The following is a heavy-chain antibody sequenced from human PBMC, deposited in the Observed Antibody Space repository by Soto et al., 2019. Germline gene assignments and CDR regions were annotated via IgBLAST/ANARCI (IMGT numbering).Heavy chain of an antibody. CDR1: GFTFSSYG. CDR3: ARDPKSVADPRNWFDP. V-gene: IGHV3-33*01. J-gene: IGHJ5*02. D-gene: IGHD6-19*01. CDR2: TWYDGSNK. Sequence: QVQLVESGGGVVQPGRSLRLSCAASGFTFSSYGMHWVRQAPGKGLEWVAVTWYDGSNKYYADSVKGRFTISRDNSKNTLYLQMNSLRAEDTAVYYCARDPKSVADPRNWFDPWGQGTLVTVSS.